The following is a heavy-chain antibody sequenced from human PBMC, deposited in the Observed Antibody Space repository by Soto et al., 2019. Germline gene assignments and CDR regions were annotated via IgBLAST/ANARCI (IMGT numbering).Heavy chain of an antibody. CDR3: AREPGTTTGAFDI. D-gene: IGHD4-17*01. Sequence: PGGSLRLSCAASGFIVGSYCMDWVRQAPGKGLEWVSVIYSGGSTYYADSVKGRFTISRDNSKNTLYLQMNSLRAEDTAVYYCAREPGTTTGAFDIWGQGTMVTVSS. CDR1: GFIVGSYC. J-gene: IGHJ3*02. V-gene: IGHV3-53*01. CDR2: IYSGGST.